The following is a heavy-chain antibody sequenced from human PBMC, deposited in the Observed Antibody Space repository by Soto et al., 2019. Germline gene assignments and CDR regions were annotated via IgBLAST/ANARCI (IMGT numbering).Heavy chain of an antibody. D-gene: IGHD6-19*01. CDR3: AREGGMAVAGNYFDY. CDR1: GVSISSYY. Sequence: PSETLSLTCTVSGVSISSYYWSWIRQPPGKGLEWIGYIYYSGSTNYNPSLKSRVTISVDTSKNQFSLKLSSATAADTAVYYCAREGGMAVAGNYFDYWGQGTLVTVSS. V-gene: IGHV4-59*01. J-gene: IGHJ4*02. CDR2: IYYSGST.